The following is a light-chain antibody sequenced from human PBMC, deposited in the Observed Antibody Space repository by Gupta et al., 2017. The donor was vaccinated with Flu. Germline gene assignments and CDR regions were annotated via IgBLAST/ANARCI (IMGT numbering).Light chain of an antibody. CDR3: QVWDTGTPYV. CDR2: RDS. J-gene: IGLJ1*01. V-gene: IGLV3-9*01. Sequence: LGQTATITCGGNSSGSKDVHWYQQKPGQAPVMVIYRDSSRPSGIPERFSGSNSGNTATLTISRAQAGDEADYYCQVWDTGTPYVFGTGTKVTVL. CDR1: SSGSKD.